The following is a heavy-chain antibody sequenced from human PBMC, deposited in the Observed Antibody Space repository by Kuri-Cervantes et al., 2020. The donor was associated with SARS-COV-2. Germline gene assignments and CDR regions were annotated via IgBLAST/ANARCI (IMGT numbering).Heavy chain of an antibody. CDR2: IKSKTDGGTT. CDR1: GFSFRNAW. V-gene: IGHV3-15*01. J-gene: IGHJ4*02. CDR3: TTDRPHSEDVYSLTFYLDY. Sequence: GESLKISCAASGFSFRNAWMSWVRQAPGKGLEWVGRIKSKTDGGTTDYTAPVKGRLTISRDASKTTLYLQTNSLTTADTAVYYCTTDRPHSEDVYSLTFYLDYWGQGTLVTVSS. D-gene: IGHD5-24*01.